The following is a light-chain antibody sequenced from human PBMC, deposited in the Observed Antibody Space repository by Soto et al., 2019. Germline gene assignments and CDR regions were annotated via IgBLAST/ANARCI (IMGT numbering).Light chain of an antibody. CDR1: ERVSTY. CDR2: AAS. J-gene: IGKJ1*01. V-gene: IGKV1-27*01. Sequence: DIQMTQSPSSLSASVGDRVTITCRASERVSTYLAWYQQKPGKVPKLLIYAASTLHQGGPSRFSGSGSGTEFTLTINSLQPEDVATYHCQKYNTSPWTFGPGTKVE. CDR3: QKYNTSPWT.